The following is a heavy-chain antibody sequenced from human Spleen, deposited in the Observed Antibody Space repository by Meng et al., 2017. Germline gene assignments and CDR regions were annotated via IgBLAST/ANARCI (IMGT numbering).Heavy chain of an antibody. Sequence: VQLVESGGGLVKPGGSLRLSCAASGFTFSDYYMSWIRQAPEKGLEWISFISPSGTTIYYTDSVRGRFTISRDNTKNSLYLEMNSLRAEDTAVYYCARDPVMDYWGQGTLVTVSS. CDR2: ISPSGTTI. D-gene: IGHD2-21*01. V-gene: IGHV3-11*04. CDR3: ARDPVMDY. CDR1: GFTFSDYY. J-gene: IGHJ4*02.